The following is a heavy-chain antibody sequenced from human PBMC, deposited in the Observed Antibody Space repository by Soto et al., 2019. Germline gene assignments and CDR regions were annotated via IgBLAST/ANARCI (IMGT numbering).Heavy chain of an antibody. CDR3: ARDGGYYGSGIYGMDV. V-gene: IGHV1-2*02. D-gene: IGHD3-10*01. CDR1: GYSFTDYY. Sequence: QVQLVQSGAEVKKPGASVKVSCKTSGYSFTDYYMHWVRQAPGQGLEWMGWINPKSGGINYAQKFLGRVTMTRDTSVTTAYMELSRLTSDDTVVYYCARDGGYYGSGIYGMDVWGQGTTVTVSS. CDR2: INPKSGGI. J-gene: IGHJ6*02.